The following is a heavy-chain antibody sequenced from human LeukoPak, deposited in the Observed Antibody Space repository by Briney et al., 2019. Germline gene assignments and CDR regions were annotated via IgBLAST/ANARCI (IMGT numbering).Heavy chain of an antibody. CDR3: ASPYCSGGTCYAHDAFDI. V-gene: IGHV1-18*01. J-gene: IGHJ3*02. Sequence: ASVKVSCKASGYTFTSYGISWVRQAPGQGLEWMGWISVYNGNTNYAQKLQGRVTMTTDTSTSTTYMELRSLRSDDTAVYYCASPYCSGGTCYAHDAFDIWGQGTMVTVSS. CDR1: GYTFTSYG. CDR2: ISVYNGNT. D-gene: IGHD2-15*01.